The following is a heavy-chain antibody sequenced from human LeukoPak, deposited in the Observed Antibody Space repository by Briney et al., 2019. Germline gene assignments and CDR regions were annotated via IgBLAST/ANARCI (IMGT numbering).Heavy chain of an antibody. D-gene: IGHD2-2*01. V-gene: IGHV3-23*01. CDR3: AQRAQLPKRHFDY. J-gene: IGHJ4*02. Sequence: GSLRLSCAASGFTFSIYAMSWVRQAPGKRLEWVSTITDSGGATYHADSVKGRFTISRDNSKNTLYLQMNSLRAEDTAVYYCAQRAQLPKRHFDYWGQGTLVTVSS. CDR2: ITDSGGAT. CDR1: GFTFSIYA.